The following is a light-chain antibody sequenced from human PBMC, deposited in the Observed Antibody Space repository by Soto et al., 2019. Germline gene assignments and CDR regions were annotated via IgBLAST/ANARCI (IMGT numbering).Light chain of an antibody. Sequence: EIVLTQSPATLSLSPGERATLSCRASQSVSSYLAWYQPRPGQAPRLLIYDASNRATGIPARFSGSGSGTDFTLTISSIEPEDCAVYYCQQRSDGFTFGPGTKVDIK. V-gene: IGKV3-11*01. CDR2: DAS. CDR3: QQRSDGFT. J-gene: IGKJ3*01. CDR1: QSVSSY.